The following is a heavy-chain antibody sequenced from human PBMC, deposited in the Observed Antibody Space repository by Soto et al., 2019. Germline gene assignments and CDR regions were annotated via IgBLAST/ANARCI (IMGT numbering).Heavy chain of an antibody. Sequence: GGSLRLSCAASGFTFSRYWMTWVRQAPGKGLEWVANIKQDGSEIYYVDSVKGRFTISRDNAENSLYPQMNSLRAEDTAVYYCARDPVCSGGSCYDYWGQGTLVTVSS. CDR3: ARDPVCSGGSCYDY. D-gene: IGHD2-15*01. J-gene: IGHJ4*02. CDR1: GFTFSRYW. CDR2: IKQDGSEI. V-gene: IGHV3-7*01.